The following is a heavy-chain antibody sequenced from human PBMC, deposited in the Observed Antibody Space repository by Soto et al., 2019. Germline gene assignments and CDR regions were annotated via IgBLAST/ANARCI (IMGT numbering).Heavy chain of an antibody. CDR1: GGSFSGYY. V-gene: IGHV4-34*01. CDR3: ARRFSTSCYYGRRDFDY. D-gene: IGHD2-2*01. Sequence: QVQLQQWGAGLLKPSETLSLTCAVYGGSFSGYYWSWIRQPPGKGLEWIGEINHSGSTNYNPSLKRLVTVSVDTSTNQFSLKLSAVTAADTAVYYCARRFSTSCYYGRRDFDYLGQGTLVTVSS. J-gene: IGHJ4*02. CDR2: INHSGST.